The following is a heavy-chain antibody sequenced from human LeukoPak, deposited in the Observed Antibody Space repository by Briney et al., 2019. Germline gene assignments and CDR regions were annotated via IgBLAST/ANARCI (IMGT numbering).Heavy chain of an antibody. Sequence: GGSLRLSCAASGFTFSSYSMNWVRQAPGKGLEWVSSISSSSSYIYYADSVKGRFTISRDNAKNSLYLQMNSLRAEDTAVYYCARVYSPGSPVTTSFDYWGQGTLVTVSS. CDR1: GFTFSSYS. D-gene: IGHD4-17*01. CDR2: ISSSSSYI. V-gene: IGHV3-21*01. J-gene: IGHJ4*02. CDR3: ARVYSPGSPVTTSFDY.